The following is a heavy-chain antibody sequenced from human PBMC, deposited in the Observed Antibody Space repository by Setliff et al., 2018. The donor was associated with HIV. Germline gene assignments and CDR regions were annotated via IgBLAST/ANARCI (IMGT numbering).Heavy chain of an antibody. Sequence: PSETLSLTCRLSGDSIVFDDSTRSYHCSWIRQPPGKGLEWIGSIYSSRWSYYNPSLQSRLTLSIDRSRSQFSLNLRSVTAADTAVYYCGRHSLYGPAAISALDYWGQGALVTVSS. CDR2: IYSSRWS. D-gene: IGHD2-2*02. V-gene: IGHV4-39*01. CDR1: GDSIVFDDSTRSYH. CDR3: GRHSLYGPAAISALDY. J-gene: IGHJ4*02.